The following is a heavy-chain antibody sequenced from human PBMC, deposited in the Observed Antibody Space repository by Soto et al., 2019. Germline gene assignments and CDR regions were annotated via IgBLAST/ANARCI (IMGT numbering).Heavy chain of an antibody. D-gene: IGHD4-17*01. V-gene: IGHV4-4*02. CDR3: ASKYYGDYESYYYYMDV. CDR2: IYHSGST. J-gene: IGHJ6*03. Sequence: QVQLQESGPGLVKPSGTLSLTCAVSSGSISSSNWWSWVRQPPGQGLEWIGEIYHSGSTNYNPSLKSRVIISVDKSKNQFSLKLSSVTAADTAVYYCASKYYGDYESYYYYMDVWGKGTTVTVSS. CDR1: SGSISSSNW.